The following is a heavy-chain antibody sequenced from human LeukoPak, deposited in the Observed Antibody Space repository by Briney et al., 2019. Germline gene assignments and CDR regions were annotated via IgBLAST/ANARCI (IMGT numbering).Heavy chain of an antibody. J-gene: IGHJ1*01. CDR3: TTSIAAAGTVGYFQH. CDR1: GYTFTGYY. D-gene: IGHD6-13*01. Sequence: GASVKVSCKASGYTFTGYYMHWVRQAPGQGLEWMGWINPNSGGTNYAQKFQGWVTMTRDTSISTAYMELSRLRSDDTAVYYCTTSIAAAGTVGYFQHWGQGTLVTVSS. V-gene: IGHV1-2*04. CDR2: INPNSGGT.